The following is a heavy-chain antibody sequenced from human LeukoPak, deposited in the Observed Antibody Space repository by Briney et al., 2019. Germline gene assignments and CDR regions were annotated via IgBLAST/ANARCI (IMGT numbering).Heavy chain of an antibody. CDR3: ARDIAVAGTFDY. Sequence: GGSLRLSCAASGFTFSSYEMNWVRQAPGKGLEWVSYISSSGSTIYYADSVKGRFTISRDNAKSSLYLQMNSLRAEDTAVYYCARDIAVAGTFDYWGQGTLVTVSS. CDR2: ISSSGSTI. D-gene: IGHD6-19*01. V-gene: IGHV3-48*03. J-gene: IGHJ4*02. CDR1: GFTFSSYE.